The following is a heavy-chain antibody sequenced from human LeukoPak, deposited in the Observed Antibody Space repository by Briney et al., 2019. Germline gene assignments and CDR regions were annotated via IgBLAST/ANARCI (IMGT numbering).Heavy chain of an antibody. J-gene: IGHJ5*02. D-gene: IGHD3-10*01. V-gene: IGHV4-4*07. CDR2: IDTCGRT. CDR1: GGSISSYY. CDR3: ARYTSYYGSGSYLGWFDP. Sequence: SETLSLTCTVSGGSISSYYWSWILQPAGKGLEWIGRIDTCGRTNYNPSLKRRVTISADTSGNLFSLKVISVTAADTAVYYCARYTSYYGSGSYLGWFDPWGQGTLVTVSS.